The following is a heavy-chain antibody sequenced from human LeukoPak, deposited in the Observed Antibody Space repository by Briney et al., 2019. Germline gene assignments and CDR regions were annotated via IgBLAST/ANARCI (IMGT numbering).Heavy chain of an antibody. D-gene: IGHD6-19*01. CDR3: ARGTAVAGTDY. J-gene: IGHJ4*02. V-gene: IGHV3-74*01. Sequence: GGSLRLSCAASGFTFSSYAMSWVRQAPGKGLVWVSRINSDGYSTSDADSVKGRFTISRENAKNTLYLQMNSLSAEDTAVYYCARGTAVAGTDYWGQGTLVTVSS. CDR2: INSDGYST. CDR1: GFTFSSYA.